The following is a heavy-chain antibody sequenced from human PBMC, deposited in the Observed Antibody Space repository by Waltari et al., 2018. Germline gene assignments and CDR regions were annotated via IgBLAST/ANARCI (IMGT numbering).Heavy chain of an antibody. J-gene: IGHJ5*02. CDR2: IIPIFGTA. CDR3: ARVGTMVQGVIFWWFDP. Sequence: QVQLVQSGAEVKKPGSSVKVSCKASGGTFSSYAISWVRQAPGQGLEWMGGIIPIFGTANYAQKFQGRVTITTDESTSTAYMELSSLRSEDTAVYYCARVGTMVQGVIFWWFDPWGQGTLVTVSS. D-gene: IGHD3-10*01. V-gene: IGHV1-69*05. CDR1: GGTFSSYA.